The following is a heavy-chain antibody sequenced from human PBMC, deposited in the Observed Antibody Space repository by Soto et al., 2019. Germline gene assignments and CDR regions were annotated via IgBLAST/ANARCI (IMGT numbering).Heavy chain of an antibody. CDR3: AKGDWFDP. CDR1: GFTFSNYG. Sequence: QVQLVESGGGVVQPGRSLRLSCAASGFTFSNYGIHWVRQAPGKGLEWVAVISYNGSNKYYADSVKGRFTISRDNSKNTLYMQMNSRRVEDTAVYYCAKGDWFDPWGQGTLVTVSS. J-gene: IGHJ5*02. CDR2: ISYNGSNK. V-gene: IGHV3-30*18.